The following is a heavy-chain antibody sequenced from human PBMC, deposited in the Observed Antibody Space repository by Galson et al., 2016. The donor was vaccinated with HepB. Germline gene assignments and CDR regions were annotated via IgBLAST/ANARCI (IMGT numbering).Heavy chain of an antibody. V-gene: IGHV4-39*07. CDR2: VYSSWST. CDR1: GDSITSSSFY. J-gene: IGHJ5*02. D-gene: IGHD3-22*01. Sequence: SETLSLTCTVSGDSITSSSFYWGWIRQPPGRGLEWIGSVYSSWSTYYSPSLKSRVTISVDTSKNQFSLKLSSVTAGDTAEYYCFRVTETFYDSSCAIAQEFDPWGQGNLVTVAS. CDR3: FRVTETFYDSSCAIAQEFDP.